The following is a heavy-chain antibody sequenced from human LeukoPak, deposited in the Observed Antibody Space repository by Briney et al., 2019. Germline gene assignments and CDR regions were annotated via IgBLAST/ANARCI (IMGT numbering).Heavy chain of an antibody. CDR1: GYTFTSYA. V-gene: IGHV7-4-1*02. CDR2: INTNTGNP. J-gene: IGHJ4*02. Sequence: ASVEVSCKASGYTFTSYAMNWVRQAPGQGLEWMGWINTNTGNPTYAQGFTGRFVFSLDTSVSTAYLQISSPKAEDTAVYYCAREVFGITFGGPPGDYWGQGTLVTVSS. D-gene: IGHD3-16*01. CDR3: AREVFGITFGGPPGDY.